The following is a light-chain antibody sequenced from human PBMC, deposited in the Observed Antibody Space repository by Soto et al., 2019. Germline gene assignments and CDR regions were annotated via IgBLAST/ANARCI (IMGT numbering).Light chain of an antibody. Sequence: EIVLTQSPATLSLSPGERATLSCRASQSVRTYLAWYQQKPGQAPRLLIHDVSDRATGIPARFSGSGSGTDFTLSISSLQPEDFATYYCQQTHSLPLSFGPGTKVDI. V-gene: IGKV3-11*01. CDR1: QSVRTY. J-gene: IGKJ3*01. CDR3: QQTHSLPLS. CDR2: DVS.